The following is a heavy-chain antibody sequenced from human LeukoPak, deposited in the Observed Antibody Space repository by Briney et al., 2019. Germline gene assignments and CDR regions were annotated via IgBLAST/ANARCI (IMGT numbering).Heavy chain of an antibody. CDR1: GGSISSISNY. CDR2: VYYSGNT. V-gene: IGHV4-39*01. Sequence: PSETLSLTCTVSGGSISSISNYWGWVRQPPGKGLEWIGSVYYSGNTYYSPSLRSRVTISVDTSKNQFSLKLSSVTAADTAVYYCARHHNIVMVPTARGFDYWGQGTLVTVSS. D-gene: IGHD2-2*01. J-gene: IGHJ4*02. CDR3: ARHHNIVMVPTARGFDY.